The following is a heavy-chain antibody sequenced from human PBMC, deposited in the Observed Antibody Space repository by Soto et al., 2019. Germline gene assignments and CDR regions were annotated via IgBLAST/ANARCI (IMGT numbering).Heavy chain of an antibody. V-gene: IGHV4-39*01. CDR1: GGSISSSSYY. J-gene: IGHJ2*01. CDR3: ARKRDGYWYFDL. CDR2: IYYSGST. Sequence: QLQLQESGPGLVKPSETLSLTCTVSGGSISSSSYYWGWIRQPPVKGLEWIGSIYYSGSTYFNPSLMSRVTISVDTSKHQFSLKLSSVSGADTAVYYCARKRDGYWYFDLWGRGTLVTVSS.